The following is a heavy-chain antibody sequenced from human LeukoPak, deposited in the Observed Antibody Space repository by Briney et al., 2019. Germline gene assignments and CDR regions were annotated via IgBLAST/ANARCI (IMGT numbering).Heavy chain of an antibody. J-gene: IGHJ4*02. CDR2: ISYDGSNK. D-gene: IGHD5-18*01. V-gene: IGHV3-30-3*01. CDR1: GYTFSSYA. CDR3: ARDVGPGGKWIQLWLRGLSWGYFDY. Sequence: GGSLRLSCADSGYTFSSYAMHWVRQAPGKGLEWVAVISYDGSNKYYADSVKGRFTISRDNSKNTLYLQMNSLRAEDTAVYYCARDVGPGGKWIQLWLRGLSWGYFDYWGQGTLVTVSS.